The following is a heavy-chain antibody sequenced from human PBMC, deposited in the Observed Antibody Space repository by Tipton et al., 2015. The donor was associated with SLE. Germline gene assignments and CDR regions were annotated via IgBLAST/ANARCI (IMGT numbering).Heavy chain of an antibody. CDR3: ARDNPLYCSGGSCRDAFDI. Sequence: TLSLTCAVYGGSFSGYYWSWIRLPPGKGLEWIGNIHNSGSTNYNPSLKSRVTISGDTSKNQFSLKLSSVTAADTAVYYCARDNPLYCSGGSCRDAFDIWGQGTMVTVSS. J-gene: IGHJ3*02. CDR1: GGSFSGYY. V-gene: IGHV4-34*01. CDR2: IHNSGST. D-gene: IGHD2-15*01.